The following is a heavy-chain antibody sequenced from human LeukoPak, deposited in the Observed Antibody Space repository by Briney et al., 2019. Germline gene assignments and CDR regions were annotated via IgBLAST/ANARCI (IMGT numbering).Heavy chain of an antibody. CDR2: ISSNGGST. J-gene: IGHJ3*02. CDR1: GFTFSSYA. CDR3: VKDRTGGRVAFDI. D-gene: IGHD1-14*01. Sequence: GGSLRLSCSASGFTFSSYAMYWVRQAPGKGLEYVSGISSNGGSTYYADSVKGRFTISRDNSKNTLYLQMSSLRAEDTAVYYCVKDRTGGRVAFDIWGQGTMVTVSS. V-gene: IGHV3-64D*09.